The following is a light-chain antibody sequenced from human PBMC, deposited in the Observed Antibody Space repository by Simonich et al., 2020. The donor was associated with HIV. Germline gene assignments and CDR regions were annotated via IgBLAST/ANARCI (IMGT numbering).Light chain of an antibody. Sequence: QSALTQPRSVSGSPGQSVTISCTGTSSDVGGYNYVSWYQQHPGNAPKLLIYDVSKTPSGVSNRFSGSKSGNTASLTISGLQAEDEADYYCSSYSSSSTWVFGGGTKLTVL. J-gene: IGLJ3*02. CDR3: SSYSSSSTWV. CDR2: DVS. CDR1: SSDVGGYNY. V-gene: IGLV2-11*01.